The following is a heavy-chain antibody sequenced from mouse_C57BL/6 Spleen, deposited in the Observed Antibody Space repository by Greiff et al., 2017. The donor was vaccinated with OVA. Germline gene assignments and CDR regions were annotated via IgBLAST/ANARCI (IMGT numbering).Heavy chain of an antibody. CDR1: GYTFTSYW. D-gene: IGHD1-1*01. Sequence: QVQLKQPGTELVKPGASVKLSCKASGYTFTSYWMHWVKQRPGQGLEWIGNINPSNGGTNYNEKFKSKATLTVDKSSSTAYMQLSSLTSEDSAVYYCARFYGSSYDWYFDVWGTGTTVTVSS. V-gene: IGHV1-53*01. CDR2: INPSNGGT. J-gene: IGHJ1*03. CDR3: ARFYGSSYDWYFDV.